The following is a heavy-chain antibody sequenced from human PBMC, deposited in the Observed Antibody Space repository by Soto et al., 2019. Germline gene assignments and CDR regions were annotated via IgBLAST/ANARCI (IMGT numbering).Heavy chain of an antibody. CDR3: ARLDGITGTRIDY. Sequence: QVQLQESGPGLVKPSETLSLTCTVSGGSISSYYWSWIRQPPGKGLEWIGYIYYSGSTNYNPSLKSRVTISVDTSKNQFSLKLSSVTAADTAVYYCARLDGITGTRIDYWGQGTLVTVSS. CDR2: IYYSGST. CDR1: GGSISSYY. D-gene: IGHD1-7*01. J-gene: IGHJ4*02. V-gene: IGHV4-59*08.